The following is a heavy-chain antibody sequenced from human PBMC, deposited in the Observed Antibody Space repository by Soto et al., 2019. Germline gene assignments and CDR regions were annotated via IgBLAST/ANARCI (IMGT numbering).Heavy chain of an antibody. J-gene: IGHJ4*02. CDR2: IIPIFSKT. D-gene: IGHD2-15*01. CDR1: GGTFSTSS. Sequence: QVQLVQSGAEVKEPGTSVKVSCKASGGTFSTSSFVWVRQGPGQGLEWMGGIIPIFSKTNVAQKFQGRITFTADESTRTAYMELSSLRSEDTAIYYCARDVVRSTGGDSWGQGTLVTVPS. CDR3: ARDVVRSTGGDS. V-gene: IGHV1-69*01.